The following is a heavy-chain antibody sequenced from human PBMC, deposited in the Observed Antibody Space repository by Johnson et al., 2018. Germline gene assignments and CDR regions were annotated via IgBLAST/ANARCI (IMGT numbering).Heavy chain of an antibody. J-gene: IGHJ4*02. CDR2: IIPIFGTA. Sequence: QVQLVESGAEVKKPGSSVKVSCKASGGPFSSYAISWVRQAPGQGLEWMGGIIPIFGTANYAQKFQGRVTITADESTSTAYMELSSLRSEDTAVYYCARDRTYSSGWYYHDYWGQGTLVTVSS. V-gene: IGHV1-69*01. D-gene: IGHD6-19*01. CDR3: ARDRTYSSGWYYHDY. CDR1: GGPFSSYA.